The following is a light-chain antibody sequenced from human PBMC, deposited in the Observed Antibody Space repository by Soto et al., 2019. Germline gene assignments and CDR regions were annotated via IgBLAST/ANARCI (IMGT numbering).Light chain of an antibody. Sequence: DSQMTQSPSTLSSSVGDRVTRTCRASQSISSWLAWYQQKPGKAPKLLIYDASSLESGVPSRFSGSGSGTEFTLTISSLQPDDFATYYCQQYNSYPWTFGQGTKVDI. V-gene: IGKV1-5*01. CDR2: DAS. CDR1: QSISSW. J-gene: IGKJ1*01. CDR3: QQYNSYPWT.